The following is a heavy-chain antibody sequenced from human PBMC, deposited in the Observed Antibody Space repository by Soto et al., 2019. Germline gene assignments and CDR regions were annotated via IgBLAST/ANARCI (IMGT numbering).Heavy chain of an antibody. D-gene: IGHD3-3*01. CDR2: IYYSGST. CDR3: ASRRPGTIFGVVIMSASDI. Sequence: SETLSLTCTVSGGSISSGGYYWSWIRQHPGKGLEWIGYIYYSGSTYYNPSLKSRVTISVDTSKNQFSLKLSSVTAADTAVYYCASRRPGTIFGVVIMSASDIWGQGTMVTVSS. V-gene: IGHV4-31*03. CDR1: GGSISSGGYY. J-gene: IGHJ3*02.